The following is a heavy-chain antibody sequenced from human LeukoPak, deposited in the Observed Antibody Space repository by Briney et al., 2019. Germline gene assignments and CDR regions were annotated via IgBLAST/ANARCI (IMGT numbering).Heavy chain of an antibody. CDR3: ARQTGAGLFILP. J-gene: IGHJ4*02. D-gene: IGHD3-3*01. CDR1: GGSISTSNSY. CDR2: IYYSGNT. V-gene: IGHV4-39*01. Sequence: PSETLSLTCAVSGGSISTSNSYWGWIRRPPGKGLEWVGSIYYSGNTYNNPSLKSRVTISVDQSKTQFSLILTSVTAADTAVYYCARQTGAGLFILPGGQGTLVTVSS.